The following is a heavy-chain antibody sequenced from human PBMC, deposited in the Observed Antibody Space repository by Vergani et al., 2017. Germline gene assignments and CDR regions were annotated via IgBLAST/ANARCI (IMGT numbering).Heavy chain of an antibody. CDR2: MSWDGGAT. CDR1: GFTFDDYT. Sequence: ELQLVESGGAVVQSGGSLRLSCTVSGFTFDDYTMYWVRHSPGKGLEWVSLMSWDGGATLYADSVKGRFTISRDNYKNSLYLQMNSLRPADPAVYHCAIVWRIPTTGYYYVMDVRGQGTTVTLSS. J-gene: IGHJ6*02. V-gene: IGHV3-43*01. CDR3: AIVWRIPTTGYYYVMDV. D-gene: IGHD3-9*01.